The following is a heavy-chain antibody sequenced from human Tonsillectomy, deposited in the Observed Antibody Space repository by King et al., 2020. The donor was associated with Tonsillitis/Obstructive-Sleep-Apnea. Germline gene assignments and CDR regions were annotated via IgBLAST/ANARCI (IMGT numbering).Heavy chain of an antibody. J-gene: IGHJ4*02. CDR2: IIPILGIA. V-gene: IGHV1-69*04. CDR1: GGTFSSYA. CDR3: AGPRGGSNYFDY. D-gene: IGHD3-16*01. Sequence: QLVQSGAEVKKPGSSVKVSCKASGGTFSSYAISWVRQAPGQGLEWMGRIIPILGIANYAQKFQGRVTITADKSTSTAYMELSSLRSEDTAVYYCAGPRGGSNYFDYWGQGTLVTVSS.